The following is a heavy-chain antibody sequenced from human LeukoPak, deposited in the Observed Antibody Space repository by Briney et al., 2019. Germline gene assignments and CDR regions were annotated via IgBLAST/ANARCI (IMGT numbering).Heavy chain of an antibody. D-gene: IGHD3-10*01. Sequence: GGSLRLSCAASGFTFSSYGMHWVRQAPGKGLEWVSSISSSSSYIYYADSVKGRFTISRDNSKNTLYLQMNSLRAEDTAVYYCARDLGWFGESPPYYYYYGMGVWGQGTTVTVSS. V-gene: IGHV3-21*04. CDR3: ARDLGWFGESPPYYYYYGMGV. CDR2: ISSSSSYI. J-gene: IGHJ6*02. CDR1: GFTFSSYG.